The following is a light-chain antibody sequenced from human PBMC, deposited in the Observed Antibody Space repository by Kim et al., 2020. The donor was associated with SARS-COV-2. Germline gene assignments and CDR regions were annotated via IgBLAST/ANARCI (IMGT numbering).Light chain of an antibody. J-gene: IGLJ3*02. CDR1: SSDVGGYNY. Sequence: GHSVTISCTGTSSDVGGYNYVSWYQQHPGKVPKLLIFDVSRRPSGVPDRFSGSKSGNTASLTISGLQAEDEADYYCCSNAGRYTWVFGGGTKVTVL. CDR3: CSNAGRYTWV. V-gene: IGLV2-11*01. CDR2: DVS.